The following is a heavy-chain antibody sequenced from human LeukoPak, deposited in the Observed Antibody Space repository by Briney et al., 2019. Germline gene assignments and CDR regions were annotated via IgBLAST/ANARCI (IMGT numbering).Heavy chain of an antibody. J-gene: IGHJ3*02. CDR3: ARDWQYCGGDCYSIDAFDI. Sequence: GGSLRLSCAAPGFTFSSYSMNWVRQAPGKGLEWVSSISSSSSYIYYADSVKGRFTISRDSAKNSLYLQMNSLRAEDTAVYYCARDWQYCGGDCYSIDAFDIWGQGTMVTVSS. CDR1: GFTFSSYS. D-gene: IGHD2-21*02. V-gene: IGHV3-21*04. CDR2: ISSSSSYI.